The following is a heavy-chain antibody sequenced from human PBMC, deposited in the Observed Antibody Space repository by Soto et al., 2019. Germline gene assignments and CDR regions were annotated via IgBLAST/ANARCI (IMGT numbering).Heavy chain of an antibody. CDR3: ARGGVFFFAAPTNPFDY. CDR2: IYYSGST. J-gene: IGHJ4*02. V-gene: IGHV4-59*01. D-gene: IGHD3-10*01. Sequence: SETLSLTCTVSGGSISSYYWSWIRQPPGKGLEWIGYIYYSGSTNYNPSLKSRVTISVDTSKSQFSLKLSSVTAADTAVYYCARGGVFFFAAPTNPFDYWGQGTLVTVSS. CDR1: GGSISSYY.